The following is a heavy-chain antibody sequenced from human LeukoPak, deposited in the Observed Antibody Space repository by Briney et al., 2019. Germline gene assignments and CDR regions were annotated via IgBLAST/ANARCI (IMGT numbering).Heavy chain of an antibody. Sequence: VASVKVSCKASGGTFSSYAISWVRQAPGQGLEWMGRIIPIFGTANYAQKFQGRVTITTDESTSTAYMEPSSLRSEDTAVYYCARDNPPALYSSGWYGNQGDYWGQGTLVTVSS. CDR1: GGTFSSYA. CDR3: ARDNPPALYSSGWYGNQGDY. V-gene: IGHV1-69*05. D-gene: IGHD6-19*01. CDR2: IIPIFGTA. J-gene: IGHJ4*02.